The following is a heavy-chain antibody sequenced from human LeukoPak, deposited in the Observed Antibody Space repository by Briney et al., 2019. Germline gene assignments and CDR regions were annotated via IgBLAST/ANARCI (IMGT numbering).Heavy chain of an antibody. CDR2: ISAYNGNT. D-gene: IGHD2-8*01. CDR3: ARVLLYRGFDY. Sequence: ASVKVSCKASGYTFTSYGISWVRQATGQGLEWMGWISAYNGNTNYAQKLQGRVTMATDTSTSTAYMELSRLRSDDTAVYYCARVLLYRGFDYWGQGTLVTVSS. V-gene: IGHV1-18*01. CDR1: GYTFTSYG. J-gene: IGHJ4*02.